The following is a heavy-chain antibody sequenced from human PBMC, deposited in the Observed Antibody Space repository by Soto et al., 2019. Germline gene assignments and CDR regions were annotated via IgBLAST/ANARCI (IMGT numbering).Heavy chain of an antibody. CDR1: GFTFSSYA. Sequence: EVQLLESGGGLVQPGGSLRLSCAASGFTFSSYAMSWVRQAPGKGLEWVSSTSGSGGDVYHAGSVKGRFTISRDNSKKTLYLQMNSLRVEDSALYYCARGSTDSYPGSRIFDFWGRGTLVTVSS. CDR2: TSGSGGDV. D-gene: IGHD3-10*01. V-gene: IGHV3-23*01. J-gene: IGHJ4*02. CDR3: ARGSTDSYPGSRIFDF.